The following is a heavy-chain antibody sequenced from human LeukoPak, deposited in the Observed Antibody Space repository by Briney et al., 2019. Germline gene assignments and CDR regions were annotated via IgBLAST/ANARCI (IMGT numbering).Heavy chain of an antibody. V-gene: IGHV3-21*01. J-gene: IGHJ4*02. CDR3: ASGTIVGARGADN. D-gene: IGHD1-26*01. Sequence: GGSLRLSCAASGFSFSDYSMTWVRQAPGKALEWVSSISGNSFHIFYADSVKGRFTISRDNAYKSLYVQLNSLRTEDTAVYYCASGTIVGARGADNWGQGTLVTVSS. CDR2: ISGNSFHI. CDR1: GFSFSDYS.